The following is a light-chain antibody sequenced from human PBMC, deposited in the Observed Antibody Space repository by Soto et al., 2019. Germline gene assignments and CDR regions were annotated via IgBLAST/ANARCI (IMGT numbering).Light chain of an antibody. CDR3: LQDYNYPFT. CDR2: GAS. CDR1: QDIRKD. J-gene: IGKJ2*01. V-gene: IGKV1-6*01. Sequence: AIQMTQSPSSLSASVGDRVTITCRASQDIRKDLAWYQQKPGKAPQILIYGASTLQTGVASRFSGSGSATDFTLTISSLQPEAYQAYYCLQDYNYPFTFGQGTKVDI.